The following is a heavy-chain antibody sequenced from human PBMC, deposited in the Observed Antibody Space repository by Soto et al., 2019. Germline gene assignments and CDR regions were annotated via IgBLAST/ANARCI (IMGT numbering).Heavy chain of an antibody. V-gene: IGHV3-23*01. D-gene: IGHD6-6*01. Sequence: GGSLRLSCAASGFTFSSYAMSWVRQAPGKGLEWVSAISGSGGSTYYADSVKGRFTISRDNSKNTLYLQMNSLRAEDTAVYYCAKGLYSSSSLRAVGGMDVWGQGTTVTVSS. CDR2: ISGSGGST. CDR1: GFTFSSYA. CDR3: AKGLYSSSSLRAVGGMDV. J-gene: IGHJ6*02.